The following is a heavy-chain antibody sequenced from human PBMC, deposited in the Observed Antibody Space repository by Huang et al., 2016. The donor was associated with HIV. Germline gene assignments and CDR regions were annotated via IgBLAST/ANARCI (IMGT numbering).Heavy chain of an antibody. V-gene: IGHV3-23*01. CDR1: GFTFNSYA. J-gene: IGHJ4*02. CDR2: ISGSVLTT. Sequence: EVQLLESGGGLVQPGGSLGLSCAASGFTFNSYAMSWVRQAPGKGLEWVSTISGSVLTTYYADSVKGRFTISRDKSKNTLYLQINSLRAEDTAVYYCAKDSDYNWHHCDYWGQGNLVSVSS. D-gene: IGHD1-1*01. CDR3: AKDSDYNWHHCDY.